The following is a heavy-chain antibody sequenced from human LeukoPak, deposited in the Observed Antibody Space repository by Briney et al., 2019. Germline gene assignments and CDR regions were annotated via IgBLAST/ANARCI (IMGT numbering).Heavy chain of an antibody. CDR3: AKQLGYCSDGSCYFPY. Sequence: VQPGGSLRLSCAASEFTFSSSAMSWVRQAPGKGLEWVSAISNNGGYTYYADSVQGRFTISRDNSKSTLCLQMNSLRAEDTAVYYCAKQLGYCSDGSCYFPYWGQGTLVTVSS. D-gene: IGHD2-15*01. CDR2: ISNNGGYT. CDR1: EFTFSSSA. V-gene: IGHV3-23*01. J-gene: IGHJ4*02.